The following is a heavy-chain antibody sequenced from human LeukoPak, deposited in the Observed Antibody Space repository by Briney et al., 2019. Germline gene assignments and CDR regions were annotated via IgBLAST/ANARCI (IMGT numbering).Heavy chain of an antibody. CDR1: GGSISSTSYY. Sequence: PSETLSLTCTVSGGSISSTSYYWGWIRQPPGKGLEWVSAISGSGGNTYFADSVKGRFTISRDNSKNTLYLQMNSLRAEDTAVYYCAKGPWLAYPYYFDYWGQGTLVTVSS. CDR3: AKGPWLAYPYYFDY. V-gene: IGHV3-23*01. D-gene: IGHD6-19*01. CDR2: ISGSGGNT. J-gene: IGHJ4*02.